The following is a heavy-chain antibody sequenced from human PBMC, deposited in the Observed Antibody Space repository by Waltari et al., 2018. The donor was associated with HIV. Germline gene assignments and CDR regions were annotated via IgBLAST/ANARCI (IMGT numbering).Heavy chain of an antibody. CDR2: IYNGEST. CDR1: DGSVRSDH. J-gene: IGHJ4*02. D-gene: IGHD6-13*01. CDR3: ARGPDSRKLGY. V-gene: IGHV4-59*02. Sequence: QVQVQESGPGLLKPSETLSRICTVSDGSVRSDHRSWIRQPPGKGLEWIAYIYNGESTIYNPSLKSRVTISIDTSKNQFFLNLNSVTATDTAVYYCARGPDSRKLGYWGQGTLVTVSS.